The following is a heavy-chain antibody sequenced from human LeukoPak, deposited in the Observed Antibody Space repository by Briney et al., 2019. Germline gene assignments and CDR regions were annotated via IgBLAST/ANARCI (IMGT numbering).Heavy chain of an antibody. V-gene: IGHV4-34*01. D-gene: IGHD3-22*01. CDR1: GGSFSGYY. J-gene: IGHJ4*02. CDR3: ARTSEIYDSSGYYRMFDY. Sequence: SETLSLTCAVYGGSFSGYYWSWIRQPPGKGLEWIGEINHSGSTNYNPSLKSRVTISVDTSKNQFSLKLSSVTAADTAVYYCARTSEIYDSSGYYRMFDYWGQGTLVTVSS. CDR2: INHSGST.